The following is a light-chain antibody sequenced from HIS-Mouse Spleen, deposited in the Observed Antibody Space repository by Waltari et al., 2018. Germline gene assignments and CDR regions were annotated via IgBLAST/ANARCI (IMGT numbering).Light chain of an antibody. CDR1: QSISRY. J-gene: IGKJ1*01. CDR2: AAS. Sequence: DIQMTQSPSPLSAPVGDRVTITCPASQSISRYLNWYQQKPGKAPKLLIYAASSLQSGVPSMFSGSGSGTDFTLTINSLRPEDFATYYCRQSCSTLWTFSQGTKVEIK. V-gene: IGKV1-39*01. CDR3: RQSCSTLWT.